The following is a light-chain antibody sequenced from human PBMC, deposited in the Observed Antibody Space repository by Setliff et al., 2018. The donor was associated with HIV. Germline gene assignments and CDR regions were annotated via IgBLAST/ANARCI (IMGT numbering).Light chain of an antibody. CDR1: SSDVGSYNY. CDR2: DVT. CDR3: SSFAGRLHV. Sequence: QSALTQPRSVSGSPGQSVTIHCTGTSSDVGSYNYVTWYQQHPGKVPKLMIYDVTRRPSGVPDRFSGSRSGNTASLTISGLQAEDEADYYCSSFAGRLHVFGTGTKVTVL. J-gene: IGLJ1*01. V-gene: IGLV2-11*01.